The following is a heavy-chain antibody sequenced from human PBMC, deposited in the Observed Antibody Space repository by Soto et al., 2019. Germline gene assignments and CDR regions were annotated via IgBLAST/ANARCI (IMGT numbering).Heavy chain of an antibody. CDR1: GFTFSSYG. CDR2: ISYDGSNK. Sequence: QVQLVESGGGVVQPGRSLRLSCAASGFTFSSYGMHWVRQAPGKGLEWVAVISYDGSNKYYADSVKGRFTISRDNSQNPXYLQMNSLRAEDTAVYYCAKAVLEWLLRGSYGMDVWGQGTTVTVFS. V-gene: IGHV3-30*18. CDR3: AKAVLEWLLRGSYGMDV. J-gene: IGHJ6*02. D-gene: IGHD3-3*01.